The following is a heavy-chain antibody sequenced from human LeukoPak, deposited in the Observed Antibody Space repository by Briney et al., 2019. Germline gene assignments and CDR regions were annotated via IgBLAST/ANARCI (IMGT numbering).Heavy chain of an antibody. Sequence: GRSLRLSXAASGFTFSSYGMHWVRQAPGKGLEWVAVIWYDGSNKYYADSVKGRFTISRDNSKNRLYLQMDSLRAADTAVYYCAKGETSKQWLVGGAFDIWGQGTMVTVSS. CDR3: AKGETSKQWLVGGAFDI. CDR1: GFTFSSYG. CDR2: IWYDGSNK. D-gene: IGHD6-19*01. V-gene: IGHV3-33*06. J-gene: IGHJ3*02.